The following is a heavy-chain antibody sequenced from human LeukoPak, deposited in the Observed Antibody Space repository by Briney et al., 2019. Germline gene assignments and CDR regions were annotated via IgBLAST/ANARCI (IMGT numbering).Heavy chain of an antibody. Sequence: ASVKVSCKASGYTFTSYDINWVRQATGQGLEWMGWMNRNSGNTGYAQKFQGRVTMTRNTSISTAYMELSSLRSEDTAVYYCARGPVRSPTYYYDSSGYSFVWGQGTLVTVSS. V-gene: IGHV1-8*01. CDR2: MNRNSGNT. CDR1: GYTFTSYD. CDR3: ARGPVRSPTYYYDSSGYSFV. D-gene: IGHD3-22*01. J-gene: IGHJ4*02.